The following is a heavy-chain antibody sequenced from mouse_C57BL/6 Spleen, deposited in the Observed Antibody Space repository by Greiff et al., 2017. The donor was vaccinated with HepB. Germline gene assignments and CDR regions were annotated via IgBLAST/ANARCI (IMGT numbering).Heavy chain of an antibody. CDR2: IDPSDSYT. CDR3: SRVFAY. CDR1: GYTFTRYW. Sequence: QVQLQQPGAELVMPGASVKLSCKASGYTFTRYWMHWVKQRPGQGLEWIGEIDPSDSYTNYNQKFKGKSTLTVDKSSSTAYMQLSSLTAEDSAVYYCSRVFAYWGQGTLVTVSA. V-gene: IGHV1-69*01. J-gene: IGHJ3*01.